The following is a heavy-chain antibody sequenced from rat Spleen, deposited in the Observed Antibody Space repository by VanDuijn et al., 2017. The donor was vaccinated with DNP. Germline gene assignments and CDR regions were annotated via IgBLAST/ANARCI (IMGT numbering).Heavy chain of an antibody. V-gene: IGHV3-3*01. CDR3: ARGNYPGINTFDY. J-gene: IGHJ2*01. CDR2: INSAGST. D-gene: IGHD1-4*01. CDR1: GYSITSCCR. Sequence: EVQLQESGPGLVKPSQSLSLTCSVTGYSITSCCRWTWIRKFPGNKLEWMGYINSAGSTNYNPSHKGRISITSDTSKNQFFLQVNSVTTEDTATYYCARGNYPGINTFDYWGQGVMVTVSS.